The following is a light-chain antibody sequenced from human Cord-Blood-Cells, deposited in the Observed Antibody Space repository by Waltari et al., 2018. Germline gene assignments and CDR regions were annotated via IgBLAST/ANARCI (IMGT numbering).Light chain of an antibody. CDR2: GKN. CDR1: SLRSYY. CDR3: NSRDSSGNHLV. J-gene: IGLJ2*01. Sequence: SSELTQDPAVSVALGQTVRITCQRDSLRSYYAMWYQQNPGQAPVLFIYGKNYRTPWITDRFSCSSSGNTASLTITGAQAEDEADYYCNSRDSSGNHLVFGGGTKLTVL. V-gene: IGLV3-19*01.